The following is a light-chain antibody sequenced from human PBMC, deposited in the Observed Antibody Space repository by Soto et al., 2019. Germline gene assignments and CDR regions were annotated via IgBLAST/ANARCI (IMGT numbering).Light chain of an antibody. CDR1: QSISSW. V-gene: IGKV1-5*03. CDR3: QHYNSYSEA. CDR2: KAS. Sequence: DIQMTQSPSTLSASVGDIVTINFRASQSISSWLALYQQKPGKAPKLLIYKASTLKSGVPSRFSGSGSGTEITLTISSLQPDDFATYYCQHYNSYSEAFGQGTKVDIK. J-gene: IGKJ1*01.